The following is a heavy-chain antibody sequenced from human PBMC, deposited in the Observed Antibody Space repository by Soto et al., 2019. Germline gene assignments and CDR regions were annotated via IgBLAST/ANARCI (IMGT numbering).Heavy chain of an antibody. V-gene: IGHV3-23*01. J-gene: IGHJ5*02. CDR2: ISGSGGST. CDR1: GFTFSSYA. Sequence: SLRLSWASSGFTFSSYAMSCFRQAPGKGLEWVSAISGSGGSTYYADSVKGRFTISRDNSKNTLYLQMNSLRAEDTAVYYCAKDYDFWSGYWLDPWGQGTLVTVSS. CDR3: AKDYDFWSGYWLDP. D-gene: IGHD3-3*01.